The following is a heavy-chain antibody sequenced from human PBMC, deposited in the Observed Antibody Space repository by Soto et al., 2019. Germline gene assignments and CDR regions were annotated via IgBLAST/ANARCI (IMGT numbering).Heavy chain of an antibody. Sequence: SLRLSCAASGFTFSSYAMHWVRQAPGKGLEWVAVISYDGSNKYYADSVKGRFTISRDNSKNTLYLQMNSLRAEDTAVYYCARDGYGSGSVYGMDVWGQGTTVTVSS. CDR2: ISYDGSNK. CDR3: ARDGYGSGSVYGMDV. V-gene: IGHV3-30-3*01. D-gene: IGHD3-10*01. CDR1: GFTFSSYA. J-gene: IGHJ6*02.